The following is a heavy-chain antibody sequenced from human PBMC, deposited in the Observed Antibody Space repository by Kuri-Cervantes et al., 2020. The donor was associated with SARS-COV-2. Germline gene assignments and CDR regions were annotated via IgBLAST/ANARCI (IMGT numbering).Heavy chain of an antibody. V-gene: IGHV3-66*01. CDR2: IYSGGST. CDR3: ARELTAAAGTYYYGMDV. CDR1: GFTVSSNY. J-gene: IGHJ6*02. D-gene: IGHD6-13*01. Sequence: GESLKISCAVSGFTVSSNYMSWVRQAPGKGLEWVSVIYSGGSTYYADSVKGRFTISRDNAKNSLYLQMNSLRAEDTAVYYCARELTAAAGTYYYGMDVWGQGTTVTVSS.